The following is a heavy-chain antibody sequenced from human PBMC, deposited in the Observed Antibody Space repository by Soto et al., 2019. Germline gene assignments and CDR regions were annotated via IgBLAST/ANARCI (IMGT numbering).Heavy chain of an antibody. V-gene: IGHV3-74*01. Sequence: EVQLVESGGGLVQPGGSLRLSCTASGFTFSSYWMHWVRQAPGKGLVWVSRINSDGSSTSYADSVKGRVTISRDNAKNTRYRRMNSLRAEATAVYYCASGGNYYDNSGSLWGSWGQGTLVTVSS. CDR3: ASGGNYYDNSGSLWGS. CDR2: INSDGSST. J-gene: IGHJ5*02. CDR1: GFTFSSYW. D-gene: IGHD3-22*01.